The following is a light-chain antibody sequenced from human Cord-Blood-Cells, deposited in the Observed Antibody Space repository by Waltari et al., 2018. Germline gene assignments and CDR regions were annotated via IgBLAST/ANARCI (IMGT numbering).Light chain of an antibody. J-gene: IGLJ2*01. CDR1: SSDVGSYNL. Sequence: QSALTQPASVSGSPGQSITISCTGTSSDVGSYNLVSWYQQHPGKAPKLMIYEVSQRPSGVSNRFSGSKSGNTASLTISGLQAEDEADYYCCSYAGSSTFYVVFGGGTKLTVL. V-gene: IGLV2-23*02. CDR3: CSYAGSSTFYVV. CDR2: EVS.